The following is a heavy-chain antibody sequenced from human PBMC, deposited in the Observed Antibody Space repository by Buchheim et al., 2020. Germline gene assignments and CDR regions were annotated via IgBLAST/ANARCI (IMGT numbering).Heavy chain of an antibody. J-gene: IGHJ4*02. CDR3: ATRAVTGIFEKYYLDY. V-gene: IGHV3-30*03. CDR2: ISKDGSRL. D-gene: IGHD2-21*02. Sequence: QVQLVESGGGVVQPGRSLRLSCAASGFPFGSYAMHWVRQAPGKGLEWVAIISKDGSRLYYADSVKGRFTISRDNSQNTLFLQMNSLRPEDTAVYYCATRAVTGIFEKYYLDYWGQGTL. CDR1: GFPFGSYA.